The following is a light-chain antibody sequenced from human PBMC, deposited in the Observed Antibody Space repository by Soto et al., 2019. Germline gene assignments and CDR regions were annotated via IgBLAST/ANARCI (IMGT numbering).Light chain of an antibody. CDR2: WAS. CDR3: QKYYSSPWT. CDR1: QSVLYSSNNKNY. J-gene: IGKJ1*01. V-gene: IGKV4-1*01. Sequence: IVMTQSPDSLAVSLGERATINCKSSQSVLYSSNNKNYLAWYQQKPGQPPKLLIYWASTRESGVPDRFSGSGSGTDFNLTISSLQAEDVAVYYCQKYYSSPWTFGQGTKVEIK.